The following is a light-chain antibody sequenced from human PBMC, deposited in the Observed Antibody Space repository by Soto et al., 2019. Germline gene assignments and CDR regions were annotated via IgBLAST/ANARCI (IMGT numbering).Light chain of an antibody. CDR2: DVS. CDR1: SSDVGGYDY. J-gene: IGLJ2*01. V-gene: IGLV2-14*01. Sequence: QSALTQPASVSGSPGQSITISCTGTSSDVGGYDYVSWYQQHPGKVPKLMIYDVSSRPSGVSNRFSGSKSGNTASLTISGLQAEDESDYYFSSYASSSPVVFGGGTKLTVL. CDR3: SSYASSSPVV.